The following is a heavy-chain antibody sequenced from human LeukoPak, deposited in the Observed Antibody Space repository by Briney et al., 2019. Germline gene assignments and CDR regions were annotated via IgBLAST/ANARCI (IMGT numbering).Heavy chain of an antibody. CDR3: ARVGPPTGETAMEEYYFDY. CDR1: GGSISSSSYY. D-gene: IGHD5-18*01. V-gene: IGHV4-39*07. Sequence: ASETLSLTCTVSGGSISSSSYYWGWIRQPPGKGLEWIGSIYYSGGTYYNPSLKSRVTISVDTSKNQFSLKLSSVTAADTAVYYCARVGPPTGETAMEEYYFDYWGQGTLVTVSS. J-gene: IGHJ4*02. CDR2: IYYSGGT.